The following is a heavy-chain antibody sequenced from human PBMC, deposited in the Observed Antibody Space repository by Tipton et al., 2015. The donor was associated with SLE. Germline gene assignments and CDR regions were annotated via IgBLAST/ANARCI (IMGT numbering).Heavy chain of an antibody. CDR2: INHSGST. D-gene: IGHD6-13*01. Sequence: TLSLTCAVYGGSFSGYYWTWIRQPPGKGLEWIGEINHSGSTNYNPSLKSRITIPVDTSKNRFSLKLSSVTAADTAVYYCASRGAAAAPGWYFDLWGRGTLVTVSA. J-gene: IGHJ2*01. CDR1: GGSFSGYY. CDR3: ASRGAAAAPGWYFDL. V-gene: IGHV4-34*01.